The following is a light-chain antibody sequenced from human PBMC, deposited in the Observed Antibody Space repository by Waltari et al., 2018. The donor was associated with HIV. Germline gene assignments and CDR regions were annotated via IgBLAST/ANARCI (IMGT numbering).Light chain of an antibody. CDR3: SSYTSSRSYV. J-gene: IGLJ1*01. CDR1: SSDVGGYND. V-gene: IGLV2-14*03. Sequence: QSALPHPASVSGSPGQSTTIPCTGTSSDVGGYNDASWYQQQPGKAPKLMISAVSNRPSGVSNGFSGSKSGNTASLTISGLQAEDDAYYYCSSYTSSRSYVFGTGTRVTV. CDR2: AVS.